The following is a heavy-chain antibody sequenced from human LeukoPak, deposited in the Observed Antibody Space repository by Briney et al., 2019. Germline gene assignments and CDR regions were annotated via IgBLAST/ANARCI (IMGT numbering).Heavy chain of an antibody. CDR2: LSASGGTI. CDR3: AKKGVTVIGSNWFDS. Sequence: GSLRLSCAASGFTINNYAMSWVRQAPGKGLEWVSILSASGGTIYYADSVKGRFTLSRDNSKNTLYLQMNSLRAEDTAVYYCAKKGVTVIGSNWFDSWGQETLVTVSS. J-gene: IGHJ5*01. D-gene: IGHD4-11*01. CDR1: GFTINNYA. V-gene: IGHV3-23*01.